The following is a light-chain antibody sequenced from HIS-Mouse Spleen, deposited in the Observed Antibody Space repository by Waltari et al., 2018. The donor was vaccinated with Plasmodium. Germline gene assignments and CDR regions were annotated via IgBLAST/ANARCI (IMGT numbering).Light chain of an antibody. V-gene: IGKV1-39*01. CDR2: AAS. CDR3: QQSYSTPPT. Sequence: DIQMPQTPSSLPASVGARVTITCRESQGISIYLTWYHQKPGKAPKLLIYAASSLQSGVPSRFSGSGSGTDFTLTISSLQPEDFATYYCQQSYSTPPTFGQGTKVEIK. CDR1: QGISIY. J-gene: IGKJ1*01.